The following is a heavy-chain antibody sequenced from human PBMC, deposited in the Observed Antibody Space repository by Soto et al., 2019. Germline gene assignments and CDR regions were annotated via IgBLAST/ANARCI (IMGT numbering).Heavy chain of an antibody. CDR2: ISRDGNTI. CDR3: ARDGIAASGFFDC. CDR1: GFTFSDYY. J-gene: IGHJ4*02. D-gene: IGHD6-13*01. V-gene: IGHV3-11*01. Sequence: GGSLRLSCAASGFTFSDYYMTWIRQPPGKGLECVSYISRDGNTIHYADSVKGRFTISRDNAKKSLYLQMNSLRAEDTAVYYCARDGIAASGFFDCWGQGTLVTVSS.